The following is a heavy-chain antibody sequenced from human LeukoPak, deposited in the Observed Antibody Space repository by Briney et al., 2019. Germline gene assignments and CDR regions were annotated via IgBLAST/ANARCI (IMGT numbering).Heavy chain of an antibody. CDR3: ARESPDPPGFDY. CDR1: GVTVNSNY. CDR2: IYSGGSGVTT. Sequence: PGGSLRLSCEASGVTVNSNYVNWVRQAPGQGLEWVSVIYSGGSGVTTYYADSGKGRFAISRDSSKNKLYLQMNSQRAEDTAVYYCARESPDPPGFDYWGQGTLVTVSS. J-gene: IGHJ4*02. V-gene: IGHV3-53*01.